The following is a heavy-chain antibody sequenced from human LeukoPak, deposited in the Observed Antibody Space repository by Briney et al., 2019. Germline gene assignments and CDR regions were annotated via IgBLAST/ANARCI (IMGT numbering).Heavy chain of an antibody. CDR3: ARGPEFSNYYYFYMDV. D-gene: IGHD2-2*01. CDR2: MNPNSGNT. Sequence: ASVKVSCKASGYTFTSYDINWVRQATGQGLEWMGWMNPNSGNTGYAQKFQGRVTMTRNTSISTAYMELSSLRSEDTAVYYCARGPEFSNYYYFYMDVWGKGTTVTVSS. J-gene: IGHJ6*03. CDR1: GYTFTSYD. V-gene: IGHV1-8*01.